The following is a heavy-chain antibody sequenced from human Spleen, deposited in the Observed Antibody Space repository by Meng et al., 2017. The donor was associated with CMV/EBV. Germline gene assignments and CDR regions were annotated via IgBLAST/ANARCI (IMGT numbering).Heavy chain of an antibody. D-gene: IGHD3-9*01. Sequence: YTFTSYDIHWVRQATGQGLEWMGWMNPNSGNTGYAQKFQGRVTITRNTSISTAYMELSSLRSEDTAVYYCARADYDILTGYAWFDPWGQGTLVTVSS. V-gene: IGHV1-8*03. J-gene: IGHJ5*02. CDR3: ARADYDILTGYAWFDP. CDR2: MNPNSGNT. CDR1: YTFTSYD.